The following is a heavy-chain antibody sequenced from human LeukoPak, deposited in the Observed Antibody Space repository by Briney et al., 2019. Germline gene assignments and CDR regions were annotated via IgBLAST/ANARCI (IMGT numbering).Heavy chain of an antibody. V-gene: IGHV3-21*06. D-gene: IGHD7-27*01. J-gene: IGHJ3*01. CDR3: ARDLQTGLAIDA. Sequence: GGSLRLSCAASGVGSSSGTMNWVRQAPGKALECVSSLSGSGRLVWYAASVKGRFTISRDNAANSLFLQMNSLRVEDTAVYYCARDLQTGLAIDAWGQGTVVAVSS. CDR2: LSGSGRLV. CDR1: GVGSSSGT.